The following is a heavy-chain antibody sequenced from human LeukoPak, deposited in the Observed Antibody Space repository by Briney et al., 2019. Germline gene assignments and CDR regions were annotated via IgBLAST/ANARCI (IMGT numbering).Heavy chain of an antibody. Sequence: GGSLRLSCAASDFNVRGNDMTWVRQAPGKGLEWVSVIKSGGGTYYADSVKGRFTISRDNPKNALYLQMNSPRAEDTAIYYCARDSTRSAFDIWGQGTMVTVSS. CDR1: DFNVRGND. CDR3: ARDSTRSAFDI. CDR2: IKSGGGT. V-gene: IGHV3-53*01. J-gene: IGHJ3*02.